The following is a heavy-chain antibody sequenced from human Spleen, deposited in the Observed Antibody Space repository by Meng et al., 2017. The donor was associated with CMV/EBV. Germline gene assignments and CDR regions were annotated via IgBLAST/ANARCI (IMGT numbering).Heavy chain of an antibody. V-gene: IGHV4-39*01. Sequence: SSDYWGWIRKPPGKGLEWIGSIYYSGSTYYNPSLKSRVTISVDTSKNQFSLKLSSVTAADTAVYYCARHATYYDFWSGYYKPYYFDYWGQGTLDTVSS. CDR1: SSDY. CDR2: IYYSGST. J-gene: IGHJ4*02. CDR3: ARHATYYDFWSGYYKPYYFDY. D-gene: IGHD3-3*01.